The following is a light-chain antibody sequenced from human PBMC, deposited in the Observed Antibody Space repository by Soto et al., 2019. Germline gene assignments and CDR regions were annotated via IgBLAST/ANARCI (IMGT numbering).Light chain of an antibody. CDR1: QSVISTY. J-gene: IGKJ2*01. CDR3: QLDGSSMYN. V-gene: IGKV3-20*01. CDR2: GGS. Sequence: EIVLTQSPGTLSLSPGERATLSCRASQSVISTYLAWYQQKPGQAPRLLMYGGSGRATGIPDRFSGSGSGTDFTLTISRLEPEDVAVYYCQLDGSSMYNFGQGTKLEIK.